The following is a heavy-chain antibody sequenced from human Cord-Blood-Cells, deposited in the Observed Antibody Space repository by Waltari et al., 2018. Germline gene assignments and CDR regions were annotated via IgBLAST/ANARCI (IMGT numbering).Heavy chain of an antibody. D-gene: IGHD7-27*01. CDR1: GFTFSSYG. J-gene: IGHJ3*02. CDR3: ARDRTGGDAFDI. CDR2: IWYYGSNK. Sequence: QVQLVESGGGVVQPGRSLRLSCAASGFTFSSYGMHWVRQAPGKGVEWVAVIWYYGSNKYYADSVKGRFTISRDNSKNTLYLQMNSLRAEDTAVYYCARDRTGGDAFDIWGQGTMVTVSS. V-gene: IGHV3-33*01.